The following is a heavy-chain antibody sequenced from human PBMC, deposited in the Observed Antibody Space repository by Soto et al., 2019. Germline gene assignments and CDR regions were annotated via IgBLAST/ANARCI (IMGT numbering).Heavy chain of an antibody. V-gene: IGHV3-49*03. CDR3: TRVRMIVAPRGYYYGMDV. J-gene: IGHJ6*02. CDR1: GFTFVDYA. CDR2: IRSKAYGGTT. Sequence: GGSLRLSCTASGFTFVDYAMSWFRQAPGKGLEWVGFIRSKAYGGTTEYAASVKGRFTISRDDSKSIAYLQMNSLKTEDTAVYYCTRVRMIVAPRGYYYGMDVWGQGTTVTVSS. D-gene: IGHD3-22*01.